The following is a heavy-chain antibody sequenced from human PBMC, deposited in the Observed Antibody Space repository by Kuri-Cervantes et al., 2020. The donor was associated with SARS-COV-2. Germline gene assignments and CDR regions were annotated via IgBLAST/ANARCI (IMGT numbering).Heavy chain of an antibody. CDR1: GFTFSSYS. V-gene: IGHV3-21*01. D-gene: IGHD3-3*01. Sequence: GESLKISCAASGFTFSSYSMNWVRQAPGKGLEWVSFISSSSSYIYYADSVKGRFTISRDNAKNSLYLQMNSLRAEDTAVYYCARDMPAKDERTYYDFWSGSAPTTIYGMDVWGQGTTVTVSS. J-gene: IGHJ6*02. CDR3: ARDMPAKDERTYYDFWSGSAPTTIYGMDV. CDR2: ISSSSSYI.